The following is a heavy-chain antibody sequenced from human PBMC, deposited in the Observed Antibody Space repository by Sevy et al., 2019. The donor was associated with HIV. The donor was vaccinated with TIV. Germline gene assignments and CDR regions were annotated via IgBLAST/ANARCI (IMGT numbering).Heavy chain of an antibody. V-gene: IGHV3-30*14. Sequence: GGSLRLSCAASAFTFSDYSMHWVRQAPGKGLEWVAVISYDGRNYKYNVDSVKGRFTISRDNSKNTLFLQMNSLRAEDSAIYYCARDRGEILHSAFDYWGQGTLVTVSS. D-gene: IGHD3-16*01. CDR3: ARDRGEILHSAFDY. CDR2: ISYDGRNYK. CDR1: AFTFSDYS. J-gene: IGHJ4*02.